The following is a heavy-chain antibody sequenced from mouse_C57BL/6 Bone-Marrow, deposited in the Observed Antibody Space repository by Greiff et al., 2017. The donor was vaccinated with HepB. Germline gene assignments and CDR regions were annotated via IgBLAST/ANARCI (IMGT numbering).Heavy chain of an antibody. CDR1: GYTFTSYW. V-gene: IGHV1-69*01. CDR3: ARRTTVVPLAY. Sequence: QVQLKQPGAELVMPGASVKLSCKASGYTFTSYWMHWVKQRPGQGLEWIGEIDPSDSYTNYNQKFKGKSTLTVDKSSSTAYMQLSSLTSEDSAVYYCARRTTVVPLAYWGQGTLVTVSA. J-gene: IGHJ3*01. D-gene: IGHD1-1*01. CDR2: IDPSDSYT.